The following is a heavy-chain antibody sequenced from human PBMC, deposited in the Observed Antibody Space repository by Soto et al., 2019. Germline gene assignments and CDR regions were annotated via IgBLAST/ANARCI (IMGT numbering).Heavy chain of an antibody. D-gene: IGHD3-22*01. Sequence: EVQLLESGGGLVQPGGSLRLSCAASGFIFSSYTMTWVRQAPGKGLEWVSSISGSGGNTYYADSVKGRFTISRDNSNNTLYLQLNSLRAEDTALYYCAKDGSYYDNPTESDFWGQGVLVAVSS. J-gene: IGHJ4*02. V-gene: IGHV3-23*01. CDR3: AKDGSYYDNPTESDF. CDR2: ISGSGGNT. CDR1: GFIFSSYT.